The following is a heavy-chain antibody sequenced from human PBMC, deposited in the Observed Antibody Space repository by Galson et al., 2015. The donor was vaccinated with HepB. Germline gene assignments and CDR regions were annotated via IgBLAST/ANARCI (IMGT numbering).Heavy chain of an antibody. J-gene: IGHJ4*02. Sequence: SLRLSCAASGFTFSNYGMHWVRQAQGKGLEWLAVIWYDGSNQYYADSVKGRFTISRDNSKSTLYLQMNSLRAEDTAVYYCAREGRVAITYLDYWGQGTLVTVSS. V-gene: IGHV3-33*01. D-gene: IGHD2-15*01. CDR2: IWYDGSNQ. CDR1: GFTFSNYG. CDR3: AREGRVAITYLDY.